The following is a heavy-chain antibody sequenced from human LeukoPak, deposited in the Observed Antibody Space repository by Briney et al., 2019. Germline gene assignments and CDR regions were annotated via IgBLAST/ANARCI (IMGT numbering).Heavy chain of an antibody. Sequence: ASVKVSCKASGYTFSSNDINWVRQASGQGLEWMGWMNPKSANTGYAQRFQGRVTMTRNTSISTAYMELASLTSEDTAVYYCALKSPPSSGWPLGHWGQGTLVTVSS. V-gene: IGHV1-8*01. CDR1: GYTFSSND. CDR2: MNPKSANT. D-gene: IGHD6-19*01. J-gene: IGHJ4*02. CDR3: ALKSPPSSGWPLGH.